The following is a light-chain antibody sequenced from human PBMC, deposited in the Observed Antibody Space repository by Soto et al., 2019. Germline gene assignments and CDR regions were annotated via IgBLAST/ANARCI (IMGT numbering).Light chain of an antibody. V-gene: IGKV1-5*01. Sequence: EIELTQSPYTLSSSVGERVTLTCRASQNINSVSGWNQHNPGTGPHIQIDSDSTFESGVRSSFSGCGSGTAFTLSISRLQPDDFASYYCRRHYIQWTFGQGTKVDI. CDR1: QNINSV. J-gene: IGKJ1*01. CDR2: SDS. CDR3: RRHYIQWT.